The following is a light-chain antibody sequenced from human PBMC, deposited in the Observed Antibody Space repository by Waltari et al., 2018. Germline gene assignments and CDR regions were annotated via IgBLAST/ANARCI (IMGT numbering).Light chain of an antibody. V-gene: IGLV4-69*01. Sequence: QLVLTQSPSASASLGASVKLTCTLSSGHSSNVIAWHQPQPEKGPRYLRKVNSDGSHSKGDEIPDRFSGSSSGAELYLPISSLQSEDESDYYCQTGGHGTWVFGGGTKLTVL. J-gene: IGLJ3*02. CDR2: VNSDGSH. CDR3: QTGGHGTWV. CDR1: SGHSSNV.